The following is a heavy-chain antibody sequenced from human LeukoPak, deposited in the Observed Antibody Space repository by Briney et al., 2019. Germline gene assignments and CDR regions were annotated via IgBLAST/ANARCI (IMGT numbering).Heavy chain of an antibody. Sequence: PSETLSLTCTVSGGSISSYYWSWIRQPPGKVLEWIGYIYYSGSTNYNPSLKSRVTISVDTSKNQFSLKLSSVTAADTAVYYCARVGYGDAIDYWGQGTLVTVSS. V-gene: IGHV4-59*01. D-gene: IGHD4-17*01. CDR2: IYYSGST. CDR3: ARVGYGDAIDY. CDR1: GGSISSYY. J-gene: IGHJ4*02.